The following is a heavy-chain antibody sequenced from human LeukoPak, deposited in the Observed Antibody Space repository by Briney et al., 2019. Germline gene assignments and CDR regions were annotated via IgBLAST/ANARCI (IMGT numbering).Heavy chain of an antibody. CDR1: GYTFTGYY. V-gene: IGHV1-2*06. CDR3: ARDAHLPAAINPVRY. D-gene: IGHD2-2*02. Sequence: GASVKVSCKASGYTFTGYYMHWVRQAPGQGLEWMGRINPNSGGTNYAQKLQGRVTMTTDTSTSTAYMELRSLRSDDTAVYYCARDAHLPAAINPVRYWGQGTLVTVSS. CDR2: INPNSGGT. J-gene: IGHJ4*02.